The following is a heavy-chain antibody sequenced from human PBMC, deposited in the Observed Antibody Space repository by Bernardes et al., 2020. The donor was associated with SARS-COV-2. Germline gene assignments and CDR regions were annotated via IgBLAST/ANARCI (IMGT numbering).Heavy chain of an antibody. CDR1: GGSIRSSTYY. J-gene: IGHJ4*02. CDR2: IYYTGNT. V-gene: IGHV4-39*07. CDR3: ARDGVVVVPGAKGFDY. Sequence: SETLSLTCTVSGGSIRSSTYYWGWIRQPPGKGLEWIGSIYYTGNTYYNPSLKSRVTISVDTSKHQFSLILSSVTAADTAVYYCARDGVVVVPGAKGFDYWGQGTLVTVSS. D-gene: IGHD2-2*01.